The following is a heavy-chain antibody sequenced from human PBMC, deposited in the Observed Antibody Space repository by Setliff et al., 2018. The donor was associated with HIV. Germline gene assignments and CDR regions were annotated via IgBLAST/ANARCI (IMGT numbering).Heavy chain of an antibody. D-gene: IGHD6-13*01. V-gene: IGHV3-21*04. J-gene: IGHJ4*02. CDR3: AKVDKAAAGTYLGLLDY. Sequence: GGSLRLSCAASGFAFNTYSMNWIRQAPGKGLEWVSSISSDSNYIYYADSVRGRFTISRDNSKNTLYLQMNSLTAEDTAVYYCAKVDKAAAGTYLGLLDYWGQGTLVTVSS. CDR1: GFAFNTYS. CDR2: ISSDSNYI.